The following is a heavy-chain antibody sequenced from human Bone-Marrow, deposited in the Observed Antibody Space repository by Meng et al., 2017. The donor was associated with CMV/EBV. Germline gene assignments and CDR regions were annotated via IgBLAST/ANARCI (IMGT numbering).Heavy chain of an antibody. V-gene: IGHV1-2*02. D-gene: IGHD3-10*01. CDR1: GYTFTGYY. CDR3: ARVFLKATKNSYYYGSGSYGVVDY. Sequence: ASVKVSCKASGYTFTGYYFHWVRQAPVQGLEWMGWINPKSGATKYAQKFQGRVTMTRDTSLSTAYMDLSSLTSDDTAVYYCARVFLKATKNSYYYGSGSYGVVDYWGQGTLVTVSS. CDR2: INPKSGAT. J-gene: IGHJ4*02.